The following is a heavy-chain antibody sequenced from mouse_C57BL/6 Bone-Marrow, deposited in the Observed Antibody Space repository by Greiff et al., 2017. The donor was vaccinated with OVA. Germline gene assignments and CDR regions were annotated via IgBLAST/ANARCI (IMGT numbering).Heavy chain of an antibody. CDR1: GYSFTDYN. V-gene: IGHV1-39*01. CDR2: INPNYGTT. CDR3: AFYDGSSYRYFDV. Sequence: VQLQQSGPELVKPGASVKISCKASGYSFTDYNINWVKQSNGKSLEWIGVINPNYGTTSYNQKFKGKATLTVDQSSSTAYMQLNSLTSEDSAVYYCAFYDGSSYRYFDVWGTGTTVTVSS. D-gene: IGHD1-1*01. J-gene: IGHJ1*03.